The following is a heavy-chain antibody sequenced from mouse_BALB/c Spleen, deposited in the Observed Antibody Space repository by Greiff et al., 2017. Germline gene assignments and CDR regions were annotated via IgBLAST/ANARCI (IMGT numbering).Heavy chain of an antibody. V-gene: IGHV3-8*02. Sequence: EVKLVESGPSLVKPSQTLSLTCSVTGDSITSGYWNWIRKFPGNKLEYMGYISYSGSTYYNPSLKSRISITRDTSKNQYYLQLNSVTTEDTATYYCARYLDYYGSRAYWGQGTLVTVSA. J-gene: IGHJ3*01. CDR1: GDSITSGY. CDR3: ARYLDYYGSRAY. CDR2: ISYSGST. D-gene: IGHD1-1*01.